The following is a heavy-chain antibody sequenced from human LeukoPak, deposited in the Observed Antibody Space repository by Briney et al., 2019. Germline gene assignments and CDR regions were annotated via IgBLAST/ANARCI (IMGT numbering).Heavy chain of an antibody. CDR1: GGSFSGYY. CDR3: ARGRQAVSMIVVVMTAVSYYLDV. V-gene: IGHV4-34*01. CDR2: INPSGRI. Sequence: SETLSLTCAVYGGSFSGYYWTWIRQAPGKGLEWIGEINPSGRISYNPSLKSRLTISVDASKNQFSLNLRSLTAADTAVYYCARGRQAVSMIVVVMTAVSYYLDVWGKGTTVTVS. J-gene: IGHJ6*03. D-gene: IGHD3-22*01.